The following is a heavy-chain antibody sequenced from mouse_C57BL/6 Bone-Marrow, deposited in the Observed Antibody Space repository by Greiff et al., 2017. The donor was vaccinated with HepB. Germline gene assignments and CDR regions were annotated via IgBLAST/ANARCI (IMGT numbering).Heavy chain of an antibody. V-gene: IGHV5-15*01. CDR1: GFTFSDYG. D-gene: IGHD1-1*01. Sequence: EVKVVESGGGLVQPGGSLKLSCAASGFTFSDYGMAWVRQAPRKGPEWVAFISNLAYSIYYADTVTGRFTISRENAKNTLYLEKSSLRSEDTAMYYCARKGDYYGSSYWYFDVWGTGTTVTVSS. CDR2: ISNLAYSI. CDR3: ARKGDYYGSSYWYFDV. J-gene: IGHJ1*03.